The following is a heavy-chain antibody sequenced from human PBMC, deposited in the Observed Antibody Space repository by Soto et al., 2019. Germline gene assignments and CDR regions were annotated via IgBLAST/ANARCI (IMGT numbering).Heavy chain of an antibody. CDR3: ARGATYYDFWSGSKGVAMDV. J-gene: IGHJ6*02. CDR1: GGSISSGDYS. V-gene: IGHV4-30-4*01. D-gene: IGHD3-3*01. Sequence: PSETLSLTCTVSGGSISSGDYSWSWIRQPPGKGLEWVGIIYYSGSTYYNPSLKSRITISVDTSKNQFSLKLRSVTAADTAVYYCARGATYYDFWSGSKGVAMDVWGQGTTVTVSS. CDR2: IYYSGST.